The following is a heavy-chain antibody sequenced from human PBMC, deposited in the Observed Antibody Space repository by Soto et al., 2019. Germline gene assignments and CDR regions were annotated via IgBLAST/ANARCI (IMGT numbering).Heavy chain of an antibody. CDR3: ASQATGWYPDY. D-gene: IGHD6-19*01. CDR1: GGSISSGGYY. V-gene: IGHV4-31*03. J-gene: IGHJ4*02. Sequence: QVELQESGPGLVKPSQTLSLTCTVSGGSISSGGYYWSWICHHPGKGLEWIGYIYDGGSTYYNPSLKSRVTISVDTSKNQFSLKLSSVTAADTAVYYCASQATGWYPDYWGQGTLVTVYS. CDR2: IYDGGST.